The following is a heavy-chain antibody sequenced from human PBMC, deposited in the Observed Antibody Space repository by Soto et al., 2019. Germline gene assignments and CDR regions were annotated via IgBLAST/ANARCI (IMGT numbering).Heavy chain of an antibody. CDR2: IVVGSGNT. CDR1: GFTFTSSA. V-gene: IGHV1-58*02. Sequence: GASVKVSCKASGFTFTSSAMQWVRQARGQRLEWIGWIVVGSGNTNYAQKLQERVTITRDMSTSTAYMELSSLRSEDTAVYYCAAVVIAAAATYYFDYWGKGTLVTVAS. D-gene: IGHD6-13*01. CDR3: AAVVIAAAATYYFDY. J-gene: IGHJ4*02.